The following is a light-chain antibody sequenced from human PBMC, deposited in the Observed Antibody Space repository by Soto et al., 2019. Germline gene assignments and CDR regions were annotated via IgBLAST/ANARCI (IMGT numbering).Light chain of an antibody. CDR2: GAS. Sequence: EIVLTQSPGTLSLSPWDRATLSCRASQGVNSNFLAWYQQKPGQAPRLLIYGASSRATDIPDTFSGSGSGTDFTLTINRLEPEDFAVYYCQHRNNRPFSFGPGTKVDIK. CDR1: QGVNSNF. V-gene: IGKV3D-20*02. CDR3: QHRNNRPFS. J-gene: IGKJ3*01.